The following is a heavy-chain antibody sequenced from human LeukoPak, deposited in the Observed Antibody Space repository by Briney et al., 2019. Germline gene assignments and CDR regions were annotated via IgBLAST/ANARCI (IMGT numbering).Heavy chain of an antibody. V-gene: IGHV3-48*01. CDR1: GFTFSSYA. CDR3: ARELRYCSSTSCYTNWFDP. J-gene: IGHJ5*02. Sequence: GGSLRLSCAASGFTFSSYAMHWVRQAPGKGLEWVSYISSSSSTIYYADSVKGRFTISRDNSKSTLYLQLNSLRAEDTAVYYCARELRYCSSTSCYTNWFDPWGQGTLVTVSS. CDR2: ISSSSSTI. D-gene: IGHD2-2*02.